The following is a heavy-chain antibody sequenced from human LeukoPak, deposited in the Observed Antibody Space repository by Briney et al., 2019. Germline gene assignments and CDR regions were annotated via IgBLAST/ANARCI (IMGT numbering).Heavy chain of an antibody. Sequence: PSETLSLTCTVSGGSISGSDLYLGWIRQLPGKGLEWIENIHSSGNSFCNPSLKSRVTISVDTSKNQFSLKLSSVTAADTAVYYCEKDSHLDVWGQGTTVTVSS. CDR2: IHSSGNS. V-gene: IGHV4-39*01. J-gene: IGHJ6*02. D-gene: IGHD2-15*01. CDR1: GGSISGSDLY. CDR3: EKDSHLDV.